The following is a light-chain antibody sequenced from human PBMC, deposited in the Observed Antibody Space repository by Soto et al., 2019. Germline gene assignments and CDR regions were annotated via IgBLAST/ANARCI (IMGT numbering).Light chain of an antibody. CDR1: QSVSSSY. J-gene: IGKJ5*01. Sequence: EIVFTQSPGTPSLSPGERAPLSCRASQSVSSSYLAWYQQKPGQAPRLLIYGASSRATGIPDRFSGSGSGTDFTLTISRLEPEDFAVYYCQQYGSSPPITFGQGTRLEI. CDR2: GAS. CDR3: QQYGSSPPIT. V-gene: IGKV3-20*01.